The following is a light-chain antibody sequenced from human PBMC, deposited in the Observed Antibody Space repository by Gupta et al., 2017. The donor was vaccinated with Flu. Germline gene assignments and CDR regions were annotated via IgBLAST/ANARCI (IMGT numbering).Light chain of an antibody. J-gene: IGLJ3*02. Sequence: GTSIDVGGYDYVSWYQQFPGNAPIVIIYDVTKRPSGVPDRFFASKSGNTASLTISGLQAEDEADYWCCSYANRRWLFGGGTKVTVL. CDR1: SIDVGGYDY. CDR3: CSYANRRWL. V-gene: IGLV2-11*01. CDR2: DVT.